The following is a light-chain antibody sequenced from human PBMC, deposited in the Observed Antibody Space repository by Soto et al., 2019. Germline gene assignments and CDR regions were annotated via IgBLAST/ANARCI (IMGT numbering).Light chain of an antibody. Sequence: DIHMTQSPASLSASIGDRVTITCRASHSISSYLNWYHQKPGKAPNLLIYTASSLQSGVPSRFSGSGSGTEFTLTISSLQPEDFATYYCQQSYSPSITFGQGTRLEIK. V-gene: IGKV1-39*01. J-gene: IGKJ5*01. CDR2: TAS. CDR1: HSISSY. CDR3: QQSYSPSIT.